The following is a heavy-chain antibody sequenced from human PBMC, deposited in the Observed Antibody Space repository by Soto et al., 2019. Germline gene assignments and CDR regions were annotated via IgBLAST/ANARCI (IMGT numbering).Heavy chain of an antibody. CDR3: TTAVLKLDYGEYIWYFQH. CDR1: GFTFSNAW. V-gene: IGHV3-15*01. J-gene: IGHJ1*01. Sequence: GGSLRLSCAASGFTFSNAWMSWVRQAPGKGLEWVGRIKSKTDGGTTDYAAPVKGRFTISRDDSKNTLYLQMNSVKTEDTSVYYCTTAVLKLDYGEYIWYFQHWGQGTLVTVAS. D-gene: IGHD4-17*01. CDR2: IKSKTDGGTT.